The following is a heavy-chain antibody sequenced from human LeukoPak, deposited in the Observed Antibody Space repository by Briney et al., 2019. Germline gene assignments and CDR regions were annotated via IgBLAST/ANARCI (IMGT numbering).Heavy chain of an antibody. CDR1: GFTFSSYE. V-gene: IGHV3-48*03. J-gene: IGHJ4*02. CDR2: ISSSGSTI. Sequence: GGSLRLSCAASGFTFSSYEMNWVRQAPGKGLEWVSHISSSGSTIYYADSVMGRLTISRDKAKNSLYLQMNSQRAEDTAVYYCARALSSSWLSYYFDYWGQGTLVTVSS. CDR3: ARALSSSWLSYYFDY. D-gene: IGHD6-13*01.